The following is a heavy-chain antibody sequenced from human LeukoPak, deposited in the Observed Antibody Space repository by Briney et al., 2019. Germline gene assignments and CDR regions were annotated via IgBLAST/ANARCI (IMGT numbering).Heavy chain of an antibody. V-gene: IGHV1-18*01. Sequence: ASVKVSCKASGYTFTSYGISWVRQAPGQGLEWMGWISAYNGNTNYAQKLQGRVTMTTDTSTSTAYMELRSLRSDDTAVYYCARDRNIAAAGPTVGDYWGQGTLVTVSS. CDR1: GYTFTSYG. J-gene: IGHJ4*02. D-gene: IGHD6-13*01. CDR3: ARDRNIAAAGPTVGDY. CDR2: ISAYNGNT.